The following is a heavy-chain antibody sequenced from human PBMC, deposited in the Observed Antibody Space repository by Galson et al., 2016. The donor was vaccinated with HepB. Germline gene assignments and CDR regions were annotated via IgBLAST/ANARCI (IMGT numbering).Heavy chain of an antibody. CDR2: TNRDGRGK. D-gene: IGHD6-13*01. CDR1: GFTFSAYW. J-gene: IGHJ3*01. V-gene: IGHV3-7*01. Sequence: SLRLSCAASGFTFSAYWMAWIRQAPGKGLEWVAHTNRDGRGKHYVDSVKGRFTVSRDNGKNSVFLDMNSLRAEDTAVYYCVLGYTRVIWGQGTTVTVSS. CDR3: VLGYTRVI.